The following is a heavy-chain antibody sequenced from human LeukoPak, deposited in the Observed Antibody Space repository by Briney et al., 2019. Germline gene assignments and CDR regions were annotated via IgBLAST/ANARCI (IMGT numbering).Heavy chain of an antibody. Sequence: GASVKVSCKTSGYTFTGYYMHWVRQAPGQGLERLGRMNPNSGDTNYPQNFQGRVTMTRDTSISTAYMELSSLRSDDTAVYYCVPRGDGGFDYWGQGTLVIVSS. CDR3: VPRGDGGFDY. V-gene: IGHV1-2*06. CDR2: MNPNSGDT. CDR1: GYTFTGYY. J-gene: IGHJ4*02. D-gene: IGHD3-16*01.